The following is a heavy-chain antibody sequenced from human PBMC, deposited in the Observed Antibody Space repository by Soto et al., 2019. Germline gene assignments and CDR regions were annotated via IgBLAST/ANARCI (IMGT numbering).Heavy chain of an antibody. Sequence: SETLSLTCAVSGGSISSSNWWSWVRQPPGKGLEWIGEIYHSGSTNYNPSLKSRVTISVDKSKNQFSLKLSSVTAADTAVYYCARDKRRERITMVRDRHYGMDVWGQGXTVTVYS. J-gene: IGHJ6*02. CDR2: IYHSGST. CDR3: ARDKRRERITMVRDRHYGMDV. V-gene: IGHV4-4*02. CDR1: GGSISSSNW. D-gene: IGHD3-10*01.